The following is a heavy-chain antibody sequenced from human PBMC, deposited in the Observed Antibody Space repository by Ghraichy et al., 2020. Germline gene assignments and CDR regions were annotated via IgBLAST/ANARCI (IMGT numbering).Heavy chain of an antibody. CDR2: MHHKGTT. CDR1: GDSITSGRYY. D-gene: IGHD2/OR15-2a*01. J-gene: IGHJ5*02. CDR3: ARDQQAGSFFGP. V-gene: IGHV4-39*07. Sequence: SETLSLTCTVSGDSITSGRYYWTWIRQTPGAGLEWIGCMHHKGTTHYTPSLEIRASISIDTSKIQFFLSLNSVTAADTAVYFCARDQQAGSFFGPWGQGILVTVSS.